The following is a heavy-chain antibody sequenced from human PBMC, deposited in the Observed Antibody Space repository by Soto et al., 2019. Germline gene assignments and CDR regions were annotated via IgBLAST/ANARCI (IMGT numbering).Heavy chain of an antibody. CDR1: GYTFTKYW. CDR2: IYPGDSDT. V-gene: IGHV5-51*01. Sequence: GESLKISCNGSGYTFTKYWIGWVRQMPGKGPESMGIIYPGDSDTKYNPSFQGQVTISADKSITTTYLQWSSLKASDTAIYYCAASIFYYGMDVWGQGTTVTVS. J-gene: IGHJ6*02. CDR3: AASIFYYGMDV.